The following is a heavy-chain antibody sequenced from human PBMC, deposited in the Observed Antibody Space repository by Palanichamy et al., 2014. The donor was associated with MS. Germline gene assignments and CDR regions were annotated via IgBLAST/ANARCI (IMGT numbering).Heavy chain of an antibody. CDR1: GHSIKTGYY. D-gene: IGHD2-2*01. J-gene: IGHJ4*02. CDR2: LYHTGST. Sequence: QVQLQESGPGLVKPSETLSLTCSVSGHSIKTGYYWGWIRQPPGKGLEWIGGLYHTGSTYYNPSLKSRVTISVDTSKNHFSLNLGSVTAADTAVYYCARLLRYCTSTSCYGSYYFDYWGQGTLVTVSS. V-gene: IGHV4-38-2*02. CDR3: ARLLRYCTSTSCYGSYYFDY.